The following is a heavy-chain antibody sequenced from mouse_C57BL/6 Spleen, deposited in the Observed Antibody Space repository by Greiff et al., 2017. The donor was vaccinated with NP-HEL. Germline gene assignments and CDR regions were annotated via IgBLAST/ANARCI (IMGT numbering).Heavy chain of an antibody. CDR2: INPSTGGT. Sequence: EVQLQQSGPELVKPGASVKISCKASGYSFTGYYMNWVKQSPEKSLEWIGEINPSTGGTTYNQKFKAKATLTVDKSSSTAYMPLKSLTSEDAAVYYCARRGEDDYWGQGTRVTVSA. CDR3: ARRGEDDY. J-gene: IGHJ3*01. V-gene: IGHV1-42*01. CDR1: GYSFTGYY.